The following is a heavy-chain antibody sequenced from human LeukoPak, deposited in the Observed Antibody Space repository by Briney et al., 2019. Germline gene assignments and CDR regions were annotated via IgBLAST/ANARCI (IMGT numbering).Heavy chain of an antibody. J-gene: IGHJ4*02. Sequence: GGSLRLSCAASGFTFSSFGMHWVRQAPGKGLEWVAFIRSDGSTKYYADSVKGRFTISRDNSKNTLYLQVNSLRAEDTAVYCCAKGVPPLDYFDSWGQGTLVTVSS. CDR2: IRSDGSTK. V-gene: IGHV3-30*02. CDR3: AKGVPPLDYFDS. CDR1: GFTFSSFG.